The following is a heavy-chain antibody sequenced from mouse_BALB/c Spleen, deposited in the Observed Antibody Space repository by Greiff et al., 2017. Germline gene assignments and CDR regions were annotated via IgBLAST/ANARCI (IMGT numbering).Heavy chain of an antibody. CDR1: GYTFTDSA. J-gene: IGHJ2*01. D-gene: IGHD1-2*01. V-gene: IGHV1S137*01. CDR2: ISTYYGDA. Sequence: QVQLQQSGAELVRPGVSVKISCKGSGYTFTDSAMHWVKQSPAKSLEWIGVISTYYGDASYNQKFKGKATMTVDKSSSTAYMELARLTSEDSAIYYCARSPATDYFDYWGQGTTLTVSS. CDR3: ARSPATDYFDY.